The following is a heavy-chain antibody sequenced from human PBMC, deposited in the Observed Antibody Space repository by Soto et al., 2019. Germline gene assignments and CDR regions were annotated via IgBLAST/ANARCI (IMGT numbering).Heavy chain of an antibody. J-gene: IGHJ4*02. CDR1: GGSISRSTYY. CDR2: IYYSGST. D-gene: IGHD6-13*01. Sequence: QLQLQESSPGLVKPSETLSLTCTVSGGSISRSTYYWGWIRQPPEKGLEWIGSIYYSGSTYYNPSLQSRVTVTVDTSKNRCSRQVSSETAADTAVYYCARQFRIASAGCFDYWGQGTLVTVSS. V-gene: IGHV4-39*01. CDR3: ARQFRIASAGCFDY.